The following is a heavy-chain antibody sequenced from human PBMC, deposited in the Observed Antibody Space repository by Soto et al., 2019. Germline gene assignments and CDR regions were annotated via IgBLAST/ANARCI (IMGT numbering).Heavy chain of an antibody. CDR2: IYHSGST. V-gene: IGHV4-30-2*01. D-gene: IGHD3-10*01. CDR3: ARVPGP. Sequence: SETLSLTCTVSGASISRFYWSWIRQPPGKGLEWIGYIYHSGSTYYNPSPKSRVTISVDRSKNQFSLKLTSVTAADTAVYYCARVPGPWGQGTLVTVSS. J-gene: IGHJ5*02. CDR1: GASISRFY.